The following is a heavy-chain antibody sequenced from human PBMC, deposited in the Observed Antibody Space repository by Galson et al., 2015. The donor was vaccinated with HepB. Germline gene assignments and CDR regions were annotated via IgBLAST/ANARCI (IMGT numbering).Heavy chain of an antibody. D-gene: IGHD3-22*01. J-gene: IGHJ4*02. CDR3: ARETRYDSSGYYYVDY. CDR2: IWYDGSNK. CDR1: GFTFSSYG. Sequence: SLRLSCAASGFTFSSYGMHWVRQAPGKGLEWVAVIWYDGSNKYYADSVKGRFTISRDNSKNTLYLQMNSLRAEDAAVYYCARETRYDSSGYYYVDYWGQGTLVTVSS. V-gene: IGHV3-33*01.